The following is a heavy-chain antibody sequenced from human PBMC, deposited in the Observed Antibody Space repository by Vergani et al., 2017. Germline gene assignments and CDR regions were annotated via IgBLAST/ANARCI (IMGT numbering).Heavy chain of an antibody. CDR3: ARLRNDYVWGSYRTPYYFDY. CDR1: GYTFTSYG. J-gene: IGHJ4*02. CDR2: ISAYNGNT. Sequence: QVQLVQSGAEVKKPGASVKVSCKASGYTFTSYGISWVRQAPGQGLEWMGWISAYNGNTNYAQKLQGRVTMTTDTSTITAYMELRSLRSDDTAVYYCARLRNDYVWGSYRTPYYFDYWGQGTLVTVSS. V-gene: IGHV1-18*01. D-gene: IGHD3-16*02.